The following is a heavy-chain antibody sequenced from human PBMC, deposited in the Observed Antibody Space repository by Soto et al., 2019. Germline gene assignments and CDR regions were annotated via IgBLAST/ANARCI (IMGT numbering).Heavy chain of an antibody. CDR1: GGTFSSYA. V-gene: IGHV1-69*12. CDR2: IIPIFGTT. CDR3: ARVVTVVKSFHYWYFDL. J-gene: IGHJ2*01. D-gene: IGHD2-15*01. Sequence: QVQLVQSGAEVKKPGSSVKVSCKASGGTFSSYAISWVRQAPGQGLEWMGGIIPIFGTTNYAQKFQSRVTITAEESTSTAYMELSSLRSEDTAVYYCARVVTVVKSFHYWYFDLWGRGTLVTVSS.